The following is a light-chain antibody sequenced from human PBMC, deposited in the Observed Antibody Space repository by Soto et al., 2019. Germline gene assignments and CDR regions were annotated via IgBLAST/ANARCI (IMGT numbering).Light chain of an antibody. Sequence: IQMTQSPSTLSASVGDRVTITCRASQSISAWLAWYQQKPGKAPKLLIYKASTLESGVPSRFSGSGSGTEFTLTISSLQPDDCATYYCQQYESYAAFGQGTKVDIK. V-gene: IGKV1-5*03. CDR3: QQYESYAA. CDR1: QSISAW. CDR2: KAS. J-gene: IGKJ1*01.